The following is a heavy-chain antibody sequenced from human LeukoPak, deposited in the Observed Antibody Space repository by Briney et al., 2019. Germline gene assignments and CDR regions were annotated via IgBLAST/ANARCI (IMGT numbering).Heavy chain of an antibody. V-gene: IGHV3-48*01. Sequence: GGSLRLSCAASGFTFSSYSMNWVRQAPGKGLEWVSHITGSGSTIYYADSVKGRFTVSRDNAKNSLCLQMNSLRAEDTAVYYCAAGYSGGLYGIDYWGQGTLVTVSS. CDR1: GFTFSSYS. J-gene: IGHJ4*02. CDR2: ITGSGSTI. D-gene: IGHD6-19*01. CDR3: AAGYSGGLYGIDY.